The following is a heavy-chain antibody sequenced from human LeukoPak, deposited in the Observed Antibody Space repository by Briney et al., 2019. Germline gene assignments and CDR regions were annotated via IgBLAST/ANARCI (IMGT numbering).Heavy chain of an antibody. CDR3: ASWPGGWYGEDS. CDR1: GFTVSSNF. V-gene: IGHV3-53*01. Sequence: TGGSLRLSCAASGFTVSSNFMSWVRQAPGKGLGWVSVIYGGGSTYYADSVKGRFTISRDTSKNTLYLQMNSLRAEDTAVYYCASWPGGWYGEDSWGQGTLVTVSS. D-gene: IGHD6-19*01. J-gene: IGHJ4*02. CDR2: IYGGGST.